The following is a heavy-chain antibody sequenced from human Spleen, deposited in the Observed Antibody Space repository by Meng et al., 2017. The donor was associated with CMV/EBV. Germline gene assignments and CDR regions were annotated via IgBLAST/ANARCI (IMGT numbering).Heavy chain of an antibody. D-gene: IGHD2-2*01. V-gene: IGHV3-21*01. J-gene: IGHJ3*02. CDR1: GFTFSSYN. CDR3: ARVSGCSSTSCFYGGAFDI. Sequence: GESLKISCAASGFTFSSYNMNWVRQAPGKGLEWVSSISATSSYIYYADSVKGRFTISRDNGKNSLYLQMNSLRGEDTAVYYCARVSGCSSTSCFYGGAFDIWGQGTMVTVSS. CDR2: ISATSSYI.